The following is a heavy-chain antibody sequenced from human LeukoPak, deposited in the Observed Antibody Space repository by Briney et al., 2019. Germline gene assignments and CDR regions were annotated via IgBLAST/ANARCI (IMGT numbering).Heavy chain of an antibody. CDR1: GFTFSSYG. Sequence: GGSLRLSCAASGFTFSSYGMHWVRQAPGKGLEWVAVISYDGSNKYYADSVKGRFTISRDNSKNTLYLQMNSLRAEDTAVYYCARGYCSSTSCYAGSPIFDYWGQGTLVTVSS. J-gene: IGHJ4*02. CDR2: ISYDGSNK. V-gene: IGHV3-30*03. CDR3: ARGYCSSTSCYAGSPIFDY. D-gene: IGHD2-2*01.